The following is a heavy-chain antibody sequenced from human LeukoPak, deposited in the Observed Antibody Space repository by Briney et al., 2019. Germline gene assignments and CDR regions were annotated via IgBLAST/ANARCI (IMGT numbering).Heavy chain of an antibody. CDR2: INAGNGNT. J-gene: IGHJ1*01. CDR1: GHTFTNYA. D-gene: IGHD2-21*02. Sequence: ASVKVSCKASGHTFTNYAMHWVRQAPGQRLEWMGWINAGNGNTKYSQKFQGRVTITRDTSASTAYMELSSLRSEDTAVYYCARGRGGDCPNAEYFQHWGQGTLVTVSS. V-gene: IGHV1-3*01. CDR3: ARGRGGDCPNAEYFQH.